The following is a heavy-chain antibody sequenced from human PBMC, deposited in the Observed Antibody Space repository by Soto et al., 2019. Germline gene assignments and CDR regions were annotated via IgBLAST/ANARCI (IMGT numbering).Heavy chain of an antibody. D-gene: IGHD3-22*01. CDR2: SSYSGSNR. CDR1: GFKVSSSG. J-gene: IGHJ6*02. CDR3: ARYYYDSSGYDGIDA. Sequence: GGALRLSSEDIGFKVSSSGMDWVCQAPGRGLEWVAYSSYSGSNRLYADSVKARVTVSRDTAKKSLYLQMSGLRDEDRAVYYCARYYYDSSGYDGIDAWGQGTTAPVS. V-gene: IGHV3-48*02.